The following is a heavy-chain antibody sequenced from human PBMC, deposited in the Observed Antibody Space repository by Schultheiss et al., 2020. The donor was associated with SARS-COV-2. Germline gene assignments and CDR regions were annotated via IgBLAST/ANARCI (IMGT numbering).Heavy chain of an antibody. CDR2: INHSGST. D-gene: IGHD2-15*01. J-gene: IGHJ4*02. V-gene: IGHV4-34*01. Sequence: SETLSLTCTVSGGSISSYYWSWIRQPPGKGLEWIGEINHSGSTNYNPSLKSRVTISVDTSKNQFSLKLSSVTAADTAVYYCAKRVRYCSGGSCYTDPYFDYWGQGTLVTVSS. CDR3: AKRVRYCSGGSCYTDPYFDY. CDR1: GGSISSYY.